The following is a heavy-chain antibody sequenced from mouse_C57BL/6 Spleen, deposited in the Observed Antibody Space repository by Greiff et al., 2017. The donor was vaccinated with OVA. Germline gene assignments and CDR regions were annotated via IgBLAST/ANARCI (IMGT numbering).Heavy chain of an antibody. V-gene: IGHV7-3*01. CDR3: ARSTPYYAMDY. CDR1: GFTFTDYY. Sequence: EVKLMESGGCLVQPGGSLSLSCAASGFTFTDYYMSWVRQPPGKALEWLGFIRNKANGYTTEYSASVKGRFTISRDNSQSILYLQMNALRAEDSATYYCARSTPYYAMDYWGQGTSVTVSS. CDR2: IRNKANGYTT. J-gene: IGHJ4*01.